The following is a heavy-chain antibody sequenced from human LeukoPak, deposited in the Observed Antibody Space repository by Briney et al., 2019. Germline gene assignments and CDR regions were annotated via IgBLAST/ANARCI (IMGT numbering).Heavy chain of an antibody. CDR3: ARGRRGMVRGAAY. CDR2: INHSGST. Sequence: PSETLPLTCAVYGGSFSGYYWSWIRQPPGKGLEWIGEINHSGSTNYNPSLKSRVTISVDTSKNQFSLKLSSVTAADTAVYYCARGRRGMVRGAAYWGQGTLVTVSS. V-gene: IGHV4-34*01. J-gene: IGHJ4*02. CDR1: GGSFSGYY. D-gene: IGHD3-10*01.